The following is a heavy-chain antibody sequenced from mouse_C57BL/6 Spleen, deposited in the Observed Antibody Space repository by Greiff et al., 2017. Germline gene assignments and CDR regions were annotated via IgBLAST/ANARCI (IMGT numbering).Heavy chain of an antibody. D-gene: IGHD1-1*01. CDR2: IDPFDSYT. CDR1: GYTFTSYW. V-gene: IGHV1-50*01. CDR3: ASRSYPYYFDY. Sequence: QVQLQQPGAELVKPGASVKLSCKASGYTFTSYWMQWVKQRPGQGLEWIGEIDPFDSYTNYNQKFKGKATLTVDTSSSTAYLQLSSLTSEDSAVYYCASRSYPYYFDYWGQGTTLTVSS. J-gene: IGHJ2*01.